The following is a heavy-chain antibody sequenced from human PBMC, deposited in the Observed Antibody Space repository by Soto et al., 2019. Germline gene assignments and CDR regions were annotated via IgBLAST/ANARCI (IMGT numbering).Heavy chain of an antibody. J-gene: IGHJ6*04. D-gene: IGHD3-10*01. CDR1: GVPFSADG. CDR2: IWLDGPAT. V-gene: IGHV3-33*01. Sequence: GGSLRLSCAASGVPFSADGMHWVRQAPGKGVECVASIWLDGPATHYAASVRGRFTLSRDDSRDTIDLQISSLRADDTAVYFCARDRGGTGMLFGMDVWGKGTTVTVSS. CDR3: ARDRGGTGMLFGMDV.